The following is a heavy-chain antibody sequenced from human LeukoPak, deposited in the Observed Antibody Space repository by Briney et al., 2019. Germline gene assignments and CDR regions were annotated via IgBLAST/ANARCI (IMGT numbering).Heavy chain of an antibody. CDR1: GGSISSGGYS. CDR3: ASSSIFGHFWSGYYSDY. D-gene: IGHD3-3*02. J-gene: IGHJ4*02. Sequence: SQTLSLTCAVSGGSISSGGYSWSWIRQPPGKGLEWIGYIYYSTSPSYNPSLKSRVTISSDTSKNQFSLKLASVTAADTAVYYCASSSIFGHFWSGYYSDYWGQGTLVTVSS. V-gene: IGHV4-30-4*07. CDR2: IYYSTSP.